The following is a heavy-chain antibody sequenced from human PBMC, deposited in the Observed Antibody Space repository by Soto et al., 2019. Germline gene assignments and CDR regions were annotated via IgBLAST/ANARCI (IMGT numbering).Heavy chain of an antibody. D-gene: IGHD2-2*01. J-gene: IGHJ3*02. CDR3: AKRPGYSTINSCSDAFDI. Sequence: QVQLVESGGGVVQPGGSLRFSCAASGFAFSTYAMHWVRQAPDKGLEWVAVISNDGGSKNYADSVKGRFTISRDKFMNTLYQQINSQRAEDTPVYYCAKRPGYSTINSCSDAFDICGKGTMVTVSS. V-gene: IGHV3-30-3*01. CDR1: GFAFSTYA. CDR2: ISNDGGSK.